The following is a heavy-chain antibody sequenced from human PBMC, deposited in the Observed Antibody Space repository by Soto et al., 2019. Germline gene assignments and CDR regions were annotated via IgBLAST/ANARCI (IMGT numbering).Heavy chain of an antibody. CDR1: GASLAGSSD. CDR2: FSLSGTT. D-gene: IGHD2-8*02. Sequence: ASGTLSLTCSVSGASLAGSSDWSWIRQPAGKGLEWIGRFSLSGTTNYSPSLRSRVTMSADVSKNQFSLRLTSVTAADTALYYCARGMTPPGAPAWYYFDSWGQGTLVTVPQ. V-gene: IGHV4-4*07. J-gene: IGHJ4*02. CDR3: ARGMTPPGAPAWYYFDS.